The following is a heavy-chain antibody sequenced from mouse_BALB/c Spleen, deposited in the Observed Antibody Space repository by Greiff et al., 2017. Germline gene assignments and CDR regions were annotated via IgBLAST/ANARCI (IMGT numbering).Heavy chain of an antibody. V-gene: IGHV2-2*02. Sequence: VQRVESGPGLVQPSQSLSITCTVSGFSLTSYGVHWVRQSPGKGLEWLGVIWSGGSTDYNAAFISRLSISKDNSKSQVFFKMNSLQANDTAIYYCARNSPVNYYGSSPYYAMDYWGQGTSVTVSS. J-gene: IGHJ4*01. D-gene: IGHD1-1*01. CDR1: GFSLTSYG. CDR2: IWSGGST. CDR3: ARNSPVNYYGSSPYYAMDY.